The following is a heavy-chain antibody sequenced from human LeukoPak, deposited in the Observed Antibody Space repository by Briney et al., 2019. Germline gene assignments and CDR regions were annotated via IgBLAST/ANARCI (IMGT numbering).Heavy chain of an antibody. J-gene: IGHJ5*02. V-gene: IGHV4-39*01. CDR2: IYFSGST. D-gene: IGHD1-1*01. Sequence: PSETLSLTCTVSGDSITSTTYYWGWIRQPPGKGLEWIGSIYFSGSTYYNPSLESRVTISLDTSKNQFSLNLTSVTAADTALYYCARRKRTTTGPDNWFDPWGQGTLVTVSS. CDR1: GDSITSTTYY. CDR3: ARRKRTTTGPDNWFDP.